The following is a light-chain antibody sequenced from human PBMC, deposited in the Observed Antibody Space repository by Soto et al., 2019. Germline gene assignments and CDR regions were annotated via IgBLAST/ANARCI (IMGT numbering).Light chain of an antibody. V-gene: IGKV3D-20*01. CDR1: QSVSSSY. J-gene: IGKJ5*01. Sequence: EIVLTQSPATLSLSPGERATLSCEASQSVSSSYLAWYQQKPGLAPRLLIYDASSRATGIPDRFSGSGSGTDFTLTISRLEPEDFAVYYCQQYGSSPITFGQGTRLEIK. CDR2: DAS. CDR3: QQYGSSPIT.